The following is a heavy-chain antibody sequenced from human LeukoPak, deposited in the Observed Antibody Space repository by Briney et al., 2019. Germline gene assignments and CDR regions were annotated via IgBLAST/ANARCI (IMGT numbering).Heavy chain of an antibody. V-gene: IGHV4-38-2*02. CDR2: IYHTGST. CDR3: ARDCPADGYNCY. J-gene: IGHJ4*02. D-gene: IGHD5-24*01. Sequence: PSETLSLTCTVSGYSISSGYYWAWIRQPPGKGLEWIGNIYHTGSTYYNPSLKSRVTISVDTSKNQFSLKLSSVTAADTAVYYCARDCPADGYNCYWGQGTLVTVSS. CDR1: GYSISSGYY.